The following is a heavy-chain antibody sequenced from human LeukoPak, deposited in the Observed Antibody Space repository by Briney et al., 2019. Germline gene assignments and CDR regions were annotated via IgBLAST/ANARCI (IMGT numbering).Heavy chain of an antibody. CDR2: IYHSGST. J-gene: IGHJ4*02. CDR3: ARAGSYGSGSYIDY. CDR1: GGSISSGDYY. V-gene: IGHV4-39*07. D-gene: IGHD3-10*01. Sequence: SETLSLTCTVSGGSISSGDYYWSWIRQPPGKGLEWIGEIYHSGSTNYNPSLKSRVTISVDKSKNQFSLKLSSVTAADTAVYYCARAGSYGSGSYIDYWGQGTLVTVSS.